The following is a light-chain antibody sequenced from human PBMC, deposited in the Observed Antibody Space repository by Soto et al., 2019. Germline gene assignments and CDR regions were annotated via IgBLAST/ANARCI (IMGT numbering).Light chain of an antibody. CDR1: QGISNY. CDR3: QKYNSAPPWT. V-gene: IGKV1-27*01. CDR2: AAS. J-gene: IGKJ1*01. Sequence: DIQMTQSPSSLSASVGDRVTITCRASQGISNYLAWYQQKPGKVPKLLIYAASTLQSGVPSRFSGSGSGTDFNLTISSLQPEDVATYYCQKYNSAPPWTCGQGTKVEIK.